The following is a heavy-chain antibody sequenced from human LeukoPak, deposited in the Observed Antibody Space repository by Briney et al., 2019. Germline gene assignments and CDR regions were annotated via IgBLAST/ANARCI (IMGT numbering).Heavy chain of an antibody. CDR2: IYYSGST. CDR1: GGSISSGGYS. D-gene: IGHD5-18*01. CDR3: ARHQGDTDYYYYYGMDV. V-gene: IGHV4-31*03. Sequence: PSETLSLTCTVSGGSISSGGYSWSWIRQHPGKGLEWIGYIYYSGSTYYNPSLKSRVTISVDTSKNQFSLKLSSVTAADTAVYYCARHQGDTDYYYYYGMDVWGQGTTVTVSS. J-gene: IGHJ6*02.